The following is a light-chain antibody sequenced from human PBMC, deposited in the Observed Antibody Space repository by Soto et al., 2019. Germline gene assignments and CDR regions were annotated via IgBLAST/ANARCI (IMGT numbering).Light chain of an antibody. J-gene: IGKJ1*01. Sequence: IVLTQSPGTLSLSPGERATLSCSASQSVSSTFLAWYQQKPGQAPRLLIYGVSKRATGIPDRFSGSGSGTDFTLTISRLEPEDFAVYFCGQFVSAPPRTFGQGTKVEIK. V-gene: IGKV3-20*01. CDR3: GQFVSAPPRT. CDR2: GVS. CDR1: QSVSSTF.